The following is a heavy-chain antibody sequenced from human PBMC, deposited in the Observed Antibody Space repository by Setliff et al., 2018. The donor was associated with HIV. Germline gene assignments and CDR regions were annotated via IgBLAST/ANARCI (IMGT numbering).Heavy chain of an antibody. D-gene: IGHD1-1*01. Sequence: SGPRCEPTQTLTLTCTFSGLSLSTSGVGVGWIRQSPGKALEWLAFIYWNNNKHYSTSLKSRLTVTKDTSKNRVVLTMTNMDPVDTATYYCAYSGRQLRGPYFDFWGQGTPVTVSS. CDR2: IYWNNNK. CDR3: AYSGRQLRGPYFDF. V-gene: IGHV2-5*01. CDR1: GLSLSTSGVG. J-gene: IGHJ4*02.